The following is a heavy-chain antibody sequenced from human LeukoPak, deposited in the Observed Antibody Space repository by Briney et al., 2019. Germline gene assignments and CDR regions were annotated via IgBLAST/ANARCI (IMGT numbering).Heavy chain of an antibody. V-gene: IGHV3-9*01. D-gene: IGHD2-2*01. CDR2: ISWNSGSI. Sequence: GRSLRPSCAASGFTFDDYAMHWVRQAPGKGLEWVSGISWNSGSIGYADSVKGRFTISRDNAKNSLYLQMNSLRAEDTALYYCAKDSLGYCSSTSCKGGWFDPWGQGTLVTVSS. CDR3: AKDSLGYCSSTSCKGGWFDP. J-gene: IGHJ5*02. CDR1: GFTFDDYA.